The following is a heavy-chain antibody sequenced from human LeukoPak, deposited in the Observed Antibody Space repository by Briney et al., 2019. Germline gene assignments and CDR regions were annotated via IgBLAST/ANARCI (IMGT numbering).Heavy chain of an antibody. J-gene: IGHJ4*02. CDR2: IYYSGST. Sequence: KASETLSLTCTVSGGSISSSSYYWGWIRQPPGKGLEWIGSIYYSGSTYYNRSLKSRVTISVDTSKNQFSLKLSSVTAADTAVYYCASHRGYSDGYNYWGQGTLVTVSS. V-gene: IGHV4-39*01. D-gene: IGHD5-18*01. CDR3: ASHRGYSDGYNY. CDR1: GGSISSSSYY.